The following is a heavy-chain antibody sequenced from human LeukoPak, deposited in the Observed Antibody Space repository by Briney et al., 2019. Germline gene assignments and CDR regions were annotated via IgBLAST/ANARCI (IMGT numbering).Heavy chain of an antibody. Sequence: ASVKVSCKASGYTFTSYYMHWVRQAPGQGLEWMGIINPSGGSTSYAQKFQGRVTMTRDMSTSTVYMELSSPRSEDTAVYYCARSGSFGVVIIPFRYYYYMDVWGKGTTVTVSS. J-gene: IGHJ6*03. CDR3: ARSGSFGVVIIPFRYYYYMDV. V-gene: IGHV1-46*01. D-gene: IGHD3-3*01. CDR1: GYTFTSYY. CDR2: INPSGGST.